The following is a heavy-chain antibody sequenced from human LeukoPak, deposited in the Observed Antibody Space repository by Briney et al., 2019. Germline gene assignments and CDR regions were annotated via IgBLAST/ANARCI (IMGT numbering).Heavy chain of an antibody. CDR1: GGSISSSSYY. CDR2: IYYSGST. Sequence: SETLSLTCTVSGGSISSSSYYWGWIRQPPGKGLEWIGSIYYSGSTYYNPSLKSRVTISVDTSKNQFSLKLSSVTAADTAVYYCARRSDSSSYYGPYNWFDPWGQGTLVTVSS. J-gene: IGHJ5*02. D-gene: IGHD3-22*01. V-gene: IGHV4-39*01. CDR3: ARRSDSSSYYGPYNWFDP.